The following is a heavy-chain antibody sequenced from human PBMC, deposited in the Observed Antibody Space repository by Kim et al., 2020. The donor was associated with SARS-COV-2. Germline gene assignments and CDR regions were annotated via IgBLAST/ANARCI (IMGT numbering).Heavy chain of an antibody. J-gene: IGHJ4*02. CDR1: GYTFTSYA. CDR2: INAGNGNT. V-gene: IGHV1-3*01. CDR3: ARDRVAAAGTPTFDY. D-gene: IGHD6-13*01. Sequence: ASVKVSCKASGYTFTSYAMHWVRQAPGQRLEWMGWINAGNGNTKYSQKFQGRVTITRDTSASTAYMELSSLRSEDTAVYYFARDRVAAAGTPTFDYWGQGTLVTVSS.